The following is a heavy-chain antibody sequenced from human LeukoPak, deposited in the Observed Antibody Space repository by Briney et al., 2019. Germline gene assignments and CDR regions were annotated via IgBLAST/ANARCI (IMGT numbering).Heavy chain of an antibody. D-gene: IGHD3-3*01. CDR1: GGTFTSYA. CDR3: ARSNLRFFNWFDP. J-gene: IGHJ5*02. Sequence: SVKVSCKASGGTFTSYAISWVRQAPGQGLEWMGRIIPIFGTANYAQKVQGRVTITTDESTSTCYRELSSLRSEDTAVYYCARSNLRFFNWFDPWGQGTLVTVSS. CDR2: IIPIFGTA. V-gene: IGHV1-69*05.